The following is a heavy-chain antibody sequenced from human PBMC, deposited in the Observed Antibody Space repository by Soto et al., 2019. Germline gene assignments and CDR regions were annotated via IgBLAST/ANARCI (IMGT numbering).Heavy chain of an antibody. CDR3: ARDCSSTSCYERGLYYYYGMDV. V-gene: IGHV3-21*01. J-gene: IGHJ6*02. Sequence: GGSLRLSCAASGFTFSSYSMNWVRQAPGKGLEWVSSISSSSSYIYYVESVKGRVTISRDNAKDSLYLQMHSLRAEDTAVYYCARDCSSTSCYERGLYYYYGMDVWGQGTTVTVSS. CDR2: ISSSSSYI. CDR1: GFTFSSYS. D-gene: IGHD2-2*01.